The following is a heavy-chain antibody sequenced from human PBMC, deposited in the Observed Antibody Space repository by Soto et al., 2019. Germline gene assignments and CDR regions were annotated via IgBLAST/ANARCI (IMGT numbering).Heavy chain of an antibody. CDR1: GFTFSAYD. CDR3: RVYNYGQGVDY. V-gene: IGHV3-23*01. D-gene: IGHD5-18*01. CDR2: VNGNGGST. J-gene: IGHJ4*02. Sequence: EVQLLESGGGLVQPGGSLRLSCVASGFTFSAYDMNWVRQAPGKGLEWVSVVNGNGGSTYYADSVKGRFTISRDDSKNTVYLQMNSLRAEDTAVYYCRVYNYGQGVDYWGQGTLVTVSS.